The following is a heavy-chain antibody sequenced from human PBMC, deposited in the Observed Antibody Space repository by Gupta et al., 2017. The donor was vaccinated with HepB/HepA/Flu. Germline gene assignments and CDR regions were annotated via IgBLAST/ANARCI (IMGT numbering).Heavy chain of an antibody. Sequence: EVQLLESGGGLVQPGGSLRLSCAASGFTFSSYAMSWVRQAPGKGLEWVSAISGSGGSTYYADSVKGRFTISRDNSKNTLYLQMNRLRAEDTAVYYCANSRGGSDLPEYFQHWGQGTMVTVSS. D-gene: IGHD1-26*01. V-gene: IGHV3-23*01. CDR2: ISGSGGST. CDR1: GFTFSSYA. CDR3: ANSRGGSDLPEYFQH. J-gene: IGHJ1*01.